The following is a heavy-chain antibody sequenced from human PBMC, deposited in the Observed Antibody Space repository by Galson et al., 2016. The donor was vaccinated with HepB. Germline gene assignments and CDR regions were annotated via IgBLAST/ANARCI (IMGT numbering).Heavy chain of an antibody. CDR1: GFTFSSHC. Sequence: SLRLSCAASGFTFSSHCMHWVRQAPGKGLVWVSRINPDGSSTSYADSVKGRFTISRDNAKNTLYLQMNSLRAEYTAVYYCARGGSRPIDYWGQGTLVTVSS. J-gene: IGHJ4*02. CDR3: ARGGSRPIDY. V-gene: IGHV3-74*01. CDR2: INPDGSST. D-gene: IGHD1-26*01.